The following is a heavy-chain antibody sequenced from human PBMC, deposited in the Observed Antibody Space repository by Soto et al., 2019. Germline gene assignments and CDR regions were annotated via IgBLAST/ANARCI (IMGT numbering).Heavy chain of an antibody. CDR1: GFTFDSPYSHG. Sequence: GSLRLSCAASGFTFDSPYSHGMSWVRQSPGKGPEWVSTISSNGANTHYAESVKGRFTISKDASRNTVHLHMNSLRAEDTATYFCVSWVSAHFDYWGHGTPVTVSS. D-gene: IGHD2-8*01. CDR3: VSWVSAHFDY. CDR2: ISSNGANT. V-gene: IGHV3-23*01. J-gene: IGHJ4*01.